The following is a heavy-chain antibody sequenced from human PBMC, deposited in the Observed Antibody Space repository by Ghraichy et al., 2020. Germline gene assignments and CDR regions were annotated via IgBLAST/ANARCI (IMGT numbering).Heavy chain of an antibody. J-gene: IGHJ4*02. CDR3: ARPYSSSPRGYFDY. V-gene: IGHV4-39*01. D-gene: IGHD6-6*01. Sequence: SETPSLTCTVSGGSISSSSYYWGWIRQPPGKGLEWIGSIYYSGSTYYNPSLKSRVTISVDTSKNQFSLKLSSVTAADTAVYYCARPYSSSPRGYFDYWGQGTLVTVSS. CDR2: IYYSGST. CDR1: GGSISSSSYY.